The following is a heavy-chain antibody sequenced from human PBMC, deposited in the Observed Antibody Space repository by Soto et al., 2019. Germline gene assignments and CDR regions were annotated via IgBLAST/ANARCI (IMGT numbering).Heavy chain of an antibody. CDR3: ARYRSLDP. Sequence: GGSLRLSCADSGFILRNYWMSWVRQAPGMGPQWVASIKEDGSEKYYVDPVKGRFTISRENAKNSLYLQMNSLGAEDTAVYYCARYRSLDPWGQGILVTVSS. J-gene: IGHJ5*02. CDR1: GFILRNYW. CDR2: IKEDGSEK. D-gene: IGHD3-16*02. V-gene: IGHV3-7*03.